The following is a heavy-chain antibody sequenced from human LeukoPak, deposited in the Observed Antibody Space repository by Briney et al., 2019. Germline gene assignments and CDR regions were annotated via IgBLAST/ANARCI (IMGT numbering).Heavy chain of an antibody. CDR3: ARHKYSSSWSFDY. Sequence: SETLSLTCTVSGDSISGYYWSWIRQPAGKGLEWIGRIYSSGSTNYNPSLKSRVTMSVDTSKNQFSLKLSSVTAADTAVYYCARHKYSSSWSFDYWGQGTLVTVSS. J-gene: IGHJ4*02. CDR1: GDSISGYY. CDR2: IYSSGST. V-gene: IGHV4-4*07. D-gene: IGHD6-13*01.